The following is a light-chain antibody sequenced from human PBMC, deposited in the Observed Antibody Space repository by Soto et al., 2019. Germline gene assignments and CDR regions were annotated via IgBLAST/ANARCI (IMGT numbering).Light chain of an antibody. J-gene: IGLJ2*01. CDR3: QSYDSSNHEVV. CDR1: SGSIASNY. CDR2: EDN. V-gene: IGLV6-57*04. Sequence: NFMLTQPHSVSESPGKTVTISCTRSSGSIASNYVQWYQQHPGSAPTTVIYEDNQRPSGVPDRFSGSIDSSSNSASLTISGLKTEDEADYYCQSYDSSNHEVVFGGGTKLTVL.